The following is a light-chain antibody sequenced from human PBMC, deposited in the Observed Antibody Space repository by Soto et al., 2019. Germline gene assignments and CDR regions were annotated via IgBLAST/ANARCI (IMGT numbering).Light chain of an antibody. CDR1: QSIGSW. CDR2: KAS. J-gene: IGKJ2*01. Sequence: DNQMTQSPSTLYASLGDRVTITCRASQSIGSWLAWYKQTPGEAPKLLIYKASSLESGVPSRFSGSGSGTEFTLTISSLQPDDFATYYCQQYNSYPSTFGKGTKLDIK. V-gene: IGKV1-5*03. CDR3: QQYNSYPST.